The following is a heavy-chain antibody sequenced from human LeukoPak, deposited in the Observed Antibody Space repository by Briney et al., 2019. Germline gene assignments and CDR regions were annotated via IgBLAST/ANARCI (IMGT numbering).Heavy chain of an antibody. CDR2: ISGSGGST. CDR3: AKGFYCSSTSCPQDWFDP. D-gene: IGHD2-2*01. CDR1: GFTFSSYA. J-gene: IGHJ5*02. Sequence: GGSLRLSCAASGFTFSSYAVSWVRQAPGKGLEWVSAISGSGGSTYYADSVKGRFTISRDNSKNTLYLQMNSLGAEYTAVYYCAKGFYCSSTSCPQDWFDPWGQGTLVTVSS. V-gene: IGHV3-23*01.